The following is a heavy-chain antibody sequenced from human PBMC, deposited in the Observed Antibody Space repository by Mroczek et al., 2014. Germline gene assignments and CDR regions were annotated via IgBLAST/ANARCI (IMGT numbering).Heavy chain of an antibody. CDR3: ARVRRDGYNSDYYYYYMDV. CDR1: GGSISSGGYY. Sequence: QVQLQQSGPGLVKPSQTLSLTCTVSGGSISSGGYYWSWIRQHPGKGLEWIGYIYYSGSTYYNPSLKSRVTISVDTSKNQFSLKLSSVTAADTAVYYCARVRRDGYNSDYYYYYMDVWGKGTTVTVSS. V-gene: IGHV4-31*03. CDR2: IYYSGST. D-gene: IGHD5-24*01. J-gene: IGHJ6*03.